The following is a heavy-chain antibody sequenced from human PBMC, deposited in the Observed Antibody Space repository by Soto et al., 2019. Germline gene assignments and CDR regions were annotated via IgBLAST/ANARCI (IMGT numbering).Heavy chain of an antibody. CDR2: ISNDGNKK. CDR3: AKDKVPYYDFWSGQRWFDP. J-gene: IGHJ5*02. V-gene: IGHV3-30*18. D-gene: IGHD3-3*01. CDR1: GFTFSIHG. Sequence: GGSLRLSCAASGFTFSIHGMHWVRQTPGKGLEWVAVISNDGNKKYYVESVEGRFSISRDNSKSIVYLQMNNVRIEDTAKYYCAKDKVPYYDFWSGQRWFDPWGQGTQVTSPQ.